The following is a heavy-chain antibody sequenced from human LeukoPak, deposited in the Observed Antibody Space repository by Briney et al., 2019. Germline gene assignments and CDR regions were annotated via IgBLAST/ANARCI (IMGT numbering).Heavy chain of an antibody. CDR3: ARDGYSGSYYDY. J-gene: IGHJ4*02. CDR1: GGFISSYY. D-gene: IGHD1-26*01. V-gene: IGHV4-59*01. Sequence: PSETLSLTCTVSGGFISSYYWCLIRQPPGKGLEWIGYIYYSGSTNYKPSLKSRVTISVDTSKNQFFRKLSSVTAADTAVYYCARDGYSGSYYDYWGQGTLVTVSS. CDR2: IYYSGST.